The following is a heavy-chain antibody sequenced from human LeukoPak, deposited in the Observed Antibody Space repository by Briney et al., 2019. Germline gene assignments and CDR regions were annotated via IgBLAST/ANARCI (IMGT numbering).Heavy chain of an antibody. CDR1: GFTFSSYW. CDR2: IKQDGSEK. V-gene: IGHV3-7*04. J-gene: IGHJ4*02. D-gene: IGHD3-10*01. Sequence: GGSLRLSCAASGFTFSSYWMSWVRQAPGEGLEWVANIKQDGSEKYYVDSVKGRFTISRDNAKNSLYLRMNSLRAEDTAVYYCARDPQIYGPGSYVDYWGQGTLVTVSS. CDR3: ARDPQIYGPGSYVDY.